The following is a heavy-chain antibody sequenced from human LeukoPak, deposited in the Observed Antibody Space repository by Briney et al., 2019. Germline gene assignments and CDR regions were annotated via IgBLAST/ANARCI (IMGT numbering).Heavy chain of an antibody. CDR3: ARSRGPNYYYYYMDV. J-gene: IGHJ6*03. D-gene: IGHD2-15*01. V-gene: IGHV4-39*07. CDR1: GDSISSSSYY. CDR2: IYYSGST. Sequence: SETLSLTCTVSGDSISSSSYYWGWIRQPPGKGLEWIGTIYYSGSTYYNPSLKSRVTISVDTSKNQFSLSLSSVTAADTAVYYCARSRGPNYYYYYMDVWGKGTTVTVSS.